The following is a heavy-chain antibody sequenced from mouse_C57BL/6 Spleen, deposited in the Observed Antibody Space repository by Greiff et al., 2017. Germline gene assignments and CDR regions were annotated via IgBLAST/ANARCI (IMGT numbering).Heavy chain of an antibody. CDR3: ARSKAGTGARDY. V-gene: IGHV1-82*01. CDR2: IYPGDGDT. J-gene: IGHJ4*01. Sequence: VQLVESGPELVKPGASVKISCKASGYAFSSSWMNWVKQRPGKGLEWIGRIYPGDGDTNYNGKFKGKATLTADKSSSTAYMQLSSLTSEDSAVYFCARSKAGTGARDYWGQGTSVTVSS. D-gene: IGHD4-1*01. CDR1: GYAFSSSW.